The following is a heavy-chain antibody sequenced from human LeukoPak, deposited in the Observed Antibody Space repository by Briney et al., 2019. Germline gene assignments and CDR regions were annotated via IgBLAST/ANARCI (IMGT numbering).Heavy chain of an antibody. CDR2: INTGNGNT. CDR1: GYTFTSYD. CDR3: ARRWEINWFDP. V-gene: IGHV1-3*04. D-gene: IGHD1-26*01. J-gene: IGHJ5*02. Sequence: ASVKVSCKASGYTFTSYDINWVRQATGQRLEWMGWINTGNGNTKYSQKFQDRVTITRDTSASTAYMELSSLRSEDTAVYYCARRWEINWFDPWGQGTLVTVSS.